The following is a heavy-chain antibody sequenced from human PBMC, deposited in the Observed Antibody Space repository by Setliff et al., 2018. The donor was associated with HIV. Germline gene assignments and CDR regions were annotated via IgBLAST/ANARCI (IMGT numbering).Heavy chain of an antibody. Sequence: PGGSLRLSCAASGFTFSSYALSWVRQAPGKGLEWVSVIYSDADSTYYADSVKGRFTIARDISKNTLYLQMNSLRAEDTAVYYCAKHMNSVDYFDCWGQGTQVTVST. J-gene: IGHJ4*02. D-gene: IGHD1-7*01. V-gene: IGHV3-23*03. CDR2: IYSDADST. CDR1: GFTFSSYA. CDR3: AKHMNSVDYFDC.